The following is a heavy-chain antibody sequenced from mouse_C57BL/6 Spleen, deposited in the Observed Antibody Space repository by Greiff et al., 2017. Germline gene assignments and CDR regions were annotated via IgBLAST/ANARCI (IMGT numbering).Heavy chain of an antibody. Sequence: QVQLQQPGAELVKPGASVKLSCKASGYTFTSYWMQWVKQRPGQGLEWIGEIDPSDSYTNYNQKFKGKATLTVDTSSSTAYMQLSSLTSEDSAVYYCARSPPHYYGSSYVDYWGQGTTRTVSS. CDR3: ARSPPHYYGSSYVDY. J-gene: IGHJ2*01. V-gene: IGHV1-50*01. CDR2: IDPSDSYT. CDR1: GYTFTSYW. D-gene: IGHD1-1*01.